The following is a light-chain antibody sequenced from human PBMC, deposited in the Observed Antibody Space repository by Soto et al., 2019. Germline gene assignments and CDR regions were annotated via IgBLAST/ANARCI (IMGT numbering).Light chain of an antibody. CDR3: QHYRSSPRT. V-gene: IGKV3-20*01. CDR2: GAS. Sequence: EIVLTQSPGTLSLSPGERATLSCRASQSVSSTYLAWYQQKPAQGPRLLIYGASSRVTGIPDRFSGSGSGTDFTLTISRLEPEDFAVYYCQHYRSSPRTFRQGTKVEIK. CDR1: QSVSSTY. J-gene: IGKJ1*01.